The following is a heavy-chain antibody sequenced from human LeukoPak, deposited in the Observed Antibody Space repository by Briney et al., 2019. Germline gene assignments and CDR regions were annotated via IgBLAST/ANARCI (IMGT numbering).Heavy chain of an antibody. Sequence: PSETLSLTCAVSGYSISSAYYWGWLRQPPGRGLEWIGNIYHSGGIYYNSSLKGRVTISVDTSKNHFSLQLYPVTAAETAVYYCASWTLTNRFDPWRQGTLVSVSS. D-gene: IGHD3/OR15-3a*01. CDR2: IYHSGGI. CDR3: ASWTLTNRFDP. CDR1: GYSISSAYY. J-gene: IGHJ5*02. V-gene: IGHV4-38-2*01.